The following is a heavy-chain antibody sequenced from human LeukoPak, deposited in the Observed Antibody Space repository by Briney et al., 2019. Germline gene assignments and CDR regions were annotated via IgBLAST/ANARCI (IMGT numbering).Heavy chain of an antibody. V-gene: IGHV4-39*01. CDR2: IYYSGST. D-gene: IGHD4-11*01. CDR1: GGSISGSSYY. CDR3: ARPQRYSNYALDY. J-gene: IGHJ4*02. Sequence: SETLSLTCTVSGGSISGSSYYWGWIRQPPGKGLEWIGSIYYSGSTYYKPSLKSRVTMSVDTSKNQFSPKLSSVTAADTAVYYCARPQRYSNYALDYWGQGTLVTVSS.